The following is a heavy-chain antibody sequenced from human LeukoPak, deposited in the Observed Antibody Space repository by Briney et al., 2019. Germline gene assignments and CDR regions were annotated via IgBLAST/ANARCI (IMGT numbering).Heavy chain of an antibody. J-gene: IGHJ4*02. CDR2: ISDSGGET. CDR1: GFTFSTYA. D-gene: IGHD3-10*01. CDR3: AKSHSVAQRGYFDF. V-gene: IGHV3-23*01. Sequence: PGGSLRLSCAASGFTFSTYAMSWVRLAPGKGLEWVSTISDSGGETYADSVKGRFTISRDNSKNTLYLQMNSLRAEDTAFYYCAKSHSVAQRGYFDFWGQGTLVTVSS.